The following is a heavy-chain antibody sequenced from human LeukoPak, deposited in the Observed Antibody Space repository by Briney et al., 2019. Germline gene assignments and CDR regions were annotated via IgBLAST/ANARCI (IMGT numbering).Heavy chain of an antibody. CDR2: IKEDGTTI. CDR1: GFTFSNYW. J-gene: IGHJ4*02. D-gene: IGHD3-16*01. Sequence: GGSLRLSCTASGFTFSNYWMGWVRQAPGKGLEWVANIKEDGTTIYYVDSVKGRFTISRDNAKNSLYLQMNNLRAEDTAVYYCAKDQGRGGFGLDCWGQGTLVTVSS. V-gene: IGHV3-7*01. CDR3: AKDQGRGGFGLDC.